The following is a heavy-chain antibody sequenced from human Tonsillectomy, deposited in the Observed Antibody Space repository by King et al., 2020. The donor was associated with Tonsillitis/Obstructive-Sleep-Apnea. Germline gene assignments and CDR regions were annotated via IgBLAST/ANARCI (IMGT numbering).Heavy chain of an antibody. Sequence: QLVQSGAEVKKPGASVKVSCKASGYTFTSSFIHWVRQAPGQGLEWMGIINPSGGSTSYAQKFRGRAIKTRDTSASTVYMELSSLRSDDTAVYYCARDWGHYDSSGYTDYWGQGTLVTVSS. CDR3: ARDWGHYDSSGYTDY. CDR1: GYTFTSSF. V-gene: IGHV1-46*01. CDR2: INPSGGST. D-gene: IGHD3-22*01. J-gene: IGHJ4*02.